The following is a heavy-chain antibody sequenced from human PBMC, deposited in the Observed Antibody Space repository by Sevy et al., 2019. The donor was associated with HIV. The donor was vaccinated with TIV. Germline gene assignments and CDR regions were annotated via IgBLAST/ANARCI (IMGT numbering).Heavy chain of an antibody. J-gene: IGHJ6*02. CDR1: GFTFSNYD. V-gene: IGHV3-48*01. CDR3: AREGGYTDQGMDV. Sequence: GGSLRLSCAASGFTFSNYDMNWVRQAPGKGVEWVSYISSDSSRIYYADSVKGRLTISRDNAKNSLHVQMNRLRAEDTAVCYCAREGGYTDQGMDVWGQGTTVTVSS. CDR2: ISSDSSRI. D-gene: IGHD5-12*01.